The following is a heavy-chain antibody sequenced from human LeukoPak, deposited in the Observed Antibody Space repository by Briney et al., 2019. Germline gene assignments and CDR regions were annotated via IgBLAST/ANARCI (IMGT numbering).Heavy chain of an antibody. J-gene: IGHJ4*02. CDR1: RFIFSTYA. CDR3: ARDSELVGGYPYYFDY. Sequence: GGSLRLSCTASRFIFSTYAMSWVRQAPGKGLEWVSSISGSGDTTYYTGSVKGRFTISRDNAKNSLYLQMNSLRAEDTAVYYCARDSELVGGYPYYFDYWGQGTLVTVSS. CDR2: ISGSGDTT. V-gene: IGHV3-23*01. D-gene: IGHD6-19*01.